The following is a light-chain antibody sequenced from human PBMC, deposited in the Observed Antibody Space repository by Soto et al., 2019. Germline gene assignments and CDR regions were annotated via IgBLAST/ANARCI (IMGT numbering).Light chain of an antibody. J-gene: IGKJ2*01. CDR3: QRYNSDAYT. V-gene: IGKV1-5*01. Sequence: DIQMTQSPSTLSASVGDRVTITCRASQRISSCLAWYQQKPGKAPKLLIYDDSSLVSVVPSRFSRSGSGTDFVLPCTQLQAYDFATYYCQRYNSDAYTFGQGTKLEI. CDR1: QRISSC. CDR2: DDS.